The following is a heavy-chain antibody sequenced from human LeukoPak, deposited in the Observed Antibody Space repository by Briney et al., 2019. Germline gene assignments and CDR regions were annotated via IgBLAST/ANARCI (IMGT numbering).Heavy chain of an antibody. V-gene: IGHV1-2*02. CDR1: GYTFTGYY. CDR2: INPNSGGT. CDR3: ARVPLDDYYYGMDV. Sequence: ASVKVSCKASGYTFTGYYMHRVRQAPGQGLEWMGWINPNSGGTNYAQKFQGRVTMTRDTSISTAYMELSRLRSDDTAVYYCARVPLDDYYYGMDVWGQGTTVTVSS. J-gene: IGHJ6*02.